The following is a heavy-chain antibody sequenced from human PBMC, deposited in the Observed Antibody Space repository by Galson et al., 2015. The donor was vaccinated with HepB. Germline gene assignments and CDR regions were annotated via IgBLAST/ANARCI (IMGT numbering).Heavy chain of an antibody. V-gene: IGHV1-2*04. CDR1: GYTFTGYY. Sequence: SVKVSCKASGYTFTGYYMHWVRQAPGQGLEWMGWINPNSGGTNYAQKFQGWVTMTRDTSISTAYMELSRLRSDDTAVYYCVRLEVAARGGLGWFDPWGQGTLVTVSS. J-gene: IGHJ5*02. CDR2: INPNSGGT. CDR3: VRLEVAARGGLGWFDP. D-gene: IGHD6-6*01.